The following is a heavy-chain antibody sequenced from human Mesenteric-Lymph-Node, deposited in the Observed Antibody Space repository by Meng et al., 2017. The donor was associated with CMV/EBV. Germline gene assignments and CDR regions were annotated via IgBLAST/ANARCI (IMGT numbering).Heavy chain of an antibody. Sequence: EGSLRLSCAASGFTLSSYWMSWVRQAPGMGLEWVSSITTNGRNAYYADSVKGRFTLSRDNSKSTLYLQMNSLRAEDTAVYYCARDGPMHSSSWYGYWGQGTLVTVSS. CDR2: ITTNGRNA. D-gene: IGHD6-13*01. V-gene: IGHV3-23*01. CDR3: ARDGPMHSSSWYGY. J-gene: IGHJ4*02. CDR1: GFTLSSYW.